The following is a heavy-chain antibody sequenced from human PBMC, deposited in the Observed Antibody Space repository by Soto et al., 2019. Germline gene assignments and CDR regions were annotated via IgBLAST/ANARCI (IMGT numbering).Heavy chain of an antibody. V-gene: IGHV3-73*01. Sequence: PGGSLRLSCAASGFTFSGSAMHWVRQASGKGLEWVGRIRSKANSYATAYAASVKGRFTISRDDSKNTAYLQMNSLKTEDTAVYYCTRLNPYHDYVWGSPDFDYWGQGA. CDR2: IRSKANSYAT. CDR3: TRLNPYHDYVWGSPDFDY. CDR1: GFTFSGSA. D-gene: IGHD3-16*01. J-gene: IGHJ4*02.